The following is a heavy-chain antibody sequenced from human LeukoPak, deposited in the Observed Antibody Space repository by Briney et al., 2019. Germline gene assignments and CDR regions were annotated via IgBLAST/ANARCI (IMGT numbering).Heavy chain of an antibody. D-gene: IGHD3-16*01. CDR2: IYTSGST. CDR1: GGSISSGSYY. J-gene: IGHJ4*02. Sequence: PSQTLSLTCTVSGGSISSGSYYWSWIRQPAGKGLEWIGRIYTSGSTNYNPSLKSRVTISVDTSKNQFSLKLSSVTAADTAVYYCARGLGYWGQGTPVTVSS. V-gene: IGHV4-61*02. CDR3: ARGLGY.